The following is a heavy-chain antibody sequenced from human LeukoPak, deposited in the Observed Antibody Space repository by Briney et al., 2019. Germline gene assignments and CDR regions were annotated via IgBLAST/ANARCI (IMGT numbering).Heavy chain of an antibody. Sequence: AASVKVSCKASGYTFTSYYMHWVRQAPGQGLEWMGIINPSGGSTSYAQKFQGRVTMTRDTSTSTVYMELSSLRSEDTAVYYCARERYDILTGLFYYYYGMDVWGQGTTVTVPS. J-gene: IGHJ6*02. D-gene: IGHD3-9*01. V-gene: IGHV1-46*01. CDR1: GYTFTSYY. CDR2: INPSGGST. CDR3: ARERYDILTGLFYYYYGMDV.